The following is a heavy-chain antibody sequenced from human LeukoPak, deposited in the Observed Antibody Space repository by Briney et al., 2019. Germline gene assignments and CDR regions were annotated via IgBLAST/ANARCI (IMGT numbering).Heavy chain of an antibody. CDR2: ISSSGSTI. D-gene: IGHD6-13*01. CDR1: GFTFSSYE. Sequence: SGGSLRLSCAASGFTFSSYEMNWVRQAPGKGLEWVSYISSSGSTIYYADSVKGRFTISRDNAKNSLYLQMNSLRAEDTAVYYCARDGGGSSSWLRFDPWGQGTLVTVSS. CDR3: ARDGGGSSSWLRFDP. J-gene: IGHJ5*02. V-gene: IGHV3-48*03.